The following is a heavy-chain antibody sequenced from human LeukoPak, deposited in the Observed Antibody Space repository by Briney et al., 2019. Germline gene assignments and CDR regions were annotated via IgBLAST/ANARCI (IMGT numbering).Heavy chain of an antibody. J-gene: IGHJ4*02. D-gene: IGHD2-21*02. Sequence: PSETLSLTCTVSGGSISSYYWSWIRQPPGKGLEWIGYIYYSGSTNYNPSLKSRVTISVDTSKNQFSLKLSSVTAADTAVYYCARVGPAYCGGDCYPDYWGQGTLVTVSS. V-gene: IGHV4-59*01. CDR2: IYYSGST. CDR1: GGSISSYY. CDR3: ARVGPAYCGGDCYPDY.